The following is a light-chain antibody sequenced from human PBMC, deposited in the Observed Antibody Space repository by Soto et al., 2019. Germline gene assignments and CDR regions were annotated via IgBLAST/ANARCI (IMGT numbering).Light chain of an antibody. V-gene: IGLV2-14*01. J-gene: IGLJ1*01. CDR3: SSYTSSSPYV. CDR1: NLDVGGYNY. Sequence: QSVLTQPASVSWAPGQSVTLSCPGTNLDVGGYNYVSWYQQHPGKAPKLMIYDVSNRPSGVSNRFSGSKSGNTASLTISGLQAEDEADYYCSSYTSSSPYVFGTGTKVTV. CDR2: DVS.